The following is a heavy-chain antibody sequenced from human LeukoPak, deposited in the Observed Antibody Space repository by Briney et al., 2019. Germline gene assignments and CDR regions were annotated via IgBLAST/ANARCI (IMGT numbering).Heavy chain of an antibody. CDR3: ARLYGSGSPPTL. J-gene: IGHJ4*02. CDR2: ISSSGSTI. V-gene: IGHV3-48*03. D-gene: IGHD3-10*01. CDR1: GFTFSSYE. Sequence: GGSLRLSCAASGFTFSSYEMNWVRQAPGKGLEWVSYISSSGSTIYYADSVKGRFTISRDNAKNSLYLQMNSLRAEDTAVYYCARLYGSGSPPTLWGQGTLVTVSS.